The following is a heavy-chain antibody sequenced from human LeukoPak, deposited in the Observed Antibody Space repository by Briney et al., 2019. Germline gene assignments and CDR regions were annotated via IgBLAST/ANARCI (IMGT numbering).Heavy chain of an antibody. V-gene: IGHV4-31*03. J-gene: IGHJ4*02. CDR1: GDSIYSGGYY. Sequence: SQTLSLTCTVSGDSIYSGGYYWSWIRQHPGKDLEWIGHMYHSGNAYYNPSLESRVTISMDTSKNQFSLKLTSVTAADTAVYFCARVRFGEANSCDYWGQGTLVTVSS. CDR3: ARVRFGEANSCDY. CDR2: MYHSGNA. D-gene: IGHD3-10*01.